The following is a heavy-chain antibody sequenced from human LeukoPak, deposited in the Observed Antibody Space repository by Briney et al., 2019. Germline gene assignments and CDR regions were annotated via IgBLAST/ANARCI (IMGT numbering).Heavy chain of an antibody. CDR2: IYYSGST. D-gene: IGHD4-4*01. Sequence: SETLSLTCTVSGGSISSYHWSWIRRPPGKGLEYIGYIYYSGSTNYNPSLKSRVTISVDTSKSQFSLRLSSVTAADTAAYYCARQGLQGSYYYYGLDVWGQGTTVTVSS. J-gene: IGHJ6*02. CDR3: ARQGLQGSYYYYGLDV. CDR1: GGSISSYH. V-gene: IGHV4-59*08.